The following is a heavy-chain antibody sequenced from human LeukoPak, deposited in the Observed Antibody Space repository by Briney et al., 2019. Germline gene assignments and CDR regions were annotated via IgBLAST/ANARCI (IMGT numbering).Heavy chain of an antibody. CDR2: INHSGST. D-gene: IGHD6-13*01. CDR1: GGSISSYY. Sequence: SETLSLTCTVSGGSISSYYWSWIRQPPGKGLEWIGEINHSGSTNYNPSLKSRVTISVDTSKNQFSLKLSSVTAADTAVYYCARIAAAAHRCNWFDPWGQGTLVTVSS. V-gene: IGHV4-34*01. CDR3: ARIAAAAHRCNWFDP. J-gene: IGHJ5*02.